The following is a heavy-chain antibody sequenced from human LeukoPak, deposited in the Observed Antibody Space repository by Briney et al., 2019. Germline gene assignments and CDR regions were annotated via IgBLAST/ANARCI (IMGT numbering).Heavy chain of an antibody. V-gene: IGHV3-23*01. CDR1: GFTFSSYA. CDR3: AKGTTSGSTYHYYYYMDV. J-gene: IGHJ6*03. Sequence: GGSLRLSCAASGFTFSSYAMSWVRQAPGKGLEWVSEISGSGGSTYYADSVKGRFTISRDNSKNTLYLQMNSLRAEDTAVYYCAKGTTSGSTYHYYYYMDVWGKGTTVTVSS. CDR2: ISGSGGST. D-gene: IGHD1-7*01.